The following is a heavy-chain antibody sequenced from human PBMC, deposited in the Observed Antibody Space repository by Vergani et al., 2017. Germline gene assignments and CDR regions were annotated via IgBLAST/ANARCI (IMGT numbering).Heavy chain of an antibody. D-gene: IGHD2-21*01. Sequence: QVRLEESGPGLVKPSETLALTCSVSGYSIGSGFYWAWIRQSPGEGLQWLTSIHNRGKTYHNPSLKSRVSVSLDTSKNRFSLNLTSVTATDTAVYYCARSQGDYWYFELRGPGSLVTVSS. V-gene: IGHV4-38-2*01. CDR3: ARSQGDYWYFEL. CDR2: IHNRGKT. CDR1: GYSIGSGFY. J-gene: IGHJ2*01.